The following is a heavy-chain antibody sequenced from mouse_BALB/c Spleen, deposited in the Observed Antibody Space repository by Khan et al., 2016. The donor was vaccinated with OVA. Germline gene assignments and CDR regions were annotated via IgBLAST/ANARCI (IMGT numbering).Heavy chain of an antibody. CDR1: GYSITTNYA. V-gene: IGHV3-2*02. CDR3: ARKNNYGYAVDY. J-gene: IGHJ4*01. CDR2: ISYSGST. Sequence: EVQLQESGPGLVKPSQSLTLTCTVTGYSITTNYAWDWIRQFPGNKLEWMGYISYSGSTSYNPYFTSRISITRDTSKNHVFLQLNSVTTEDKATYYCARKNNYGYAVDYWGQGTSVTVSA. D-gene: IGHD1-1*01.